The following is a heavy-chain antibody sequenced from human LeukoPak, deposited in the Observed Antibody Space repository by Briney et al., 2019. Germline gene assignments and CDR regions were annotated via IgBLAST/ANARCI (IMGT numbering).Heavy chain of an antibody. D-gene: IGHD3-10*01. CDR3: AKESISYYDSAKFSYYFDY. CDR2: ISYDGSYK. V-gene: IGHV3-30*18. Sequence: PGGSLRLSCAASGFTFSGYGMHWVRQAPGKGLEWMAVISYDGSYKYNADSVKGRFTISRDNSKNILYLQMNSLRAVDTAVYYCAKESISYYDSAKFSYYFDYWGQGTLVTVSS. CDR1: GFTFSGYG. J-gene: IGHJ4*02.